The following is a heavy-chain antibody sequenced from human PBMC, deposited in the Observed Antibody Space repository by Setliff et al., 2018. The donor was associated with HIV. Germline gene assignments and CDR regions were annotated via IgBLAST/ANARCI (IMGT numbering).Heavy chain of an antibody. V-gene: IGHV4-39*01. CDR3: VRSGYSGHFDV. J-gene: IGHJ3*01. Sequence: PSETLSLTCTVSGGSIIINDYYWGRIRQSPGKGLEWIGSIVYSGTTYYNVSLESRVTISVDTSKNQFSLKLSSVTAADTAVYYCVRSGYSGHFDVWGQGTMVTVSS. CDR2: IVYSGTT. D-gene: IGHD5-12*01. CDR1: GGSIIINDYY.